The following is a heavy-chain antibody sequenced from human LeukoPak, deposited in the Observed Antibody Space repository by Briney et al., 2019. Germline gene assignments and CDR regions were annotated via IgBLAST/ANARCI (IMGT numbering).Heavy chain of an antibody. V-gene: IGHV3-30*18. CDR1: GFTFSSYG. Sequence: SGGSLRLSCAASGFTFSSYGMHWVRQAPGKGLEWVAVISYDGSNKYYADSVKGRFTISRDNSKNTLYLQMNSLRAEDTAVYYCAKDWIYYDSRSDAFDIWGQGTMVTVSS. CDR2: ISYDGSNK. CDR3: AKDWIYYDSRSDAFDI. J-gene: IGHJ3*02. D-gene: IGHD3-22*01.